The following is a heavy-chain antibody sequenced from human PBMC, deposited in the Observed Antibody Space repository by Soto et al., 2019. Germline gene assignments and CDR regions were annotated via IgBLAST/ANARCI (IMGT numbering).Heavy chain of an antibody. CDR1: GYTFTSYG. CDR2: ISAYNGNT. J-gene: IGHJ5*02. D-gene: IGHD6-19*01. CDR3: ARDQLIIAVAGLINWFDP. V-gene: IGHV1-18*01. Sequence: QVQLVQSGAEVKKPGASVKVSCKASGYTFTSYGISWVRQAPGQGLEWMGWISAYNGNTNYAQKLQGRVTMATDTSTSTAYMELRSLRSDDTAVYYWARDQLIIAVAGLINWFDPWGQGTLVTVSS.